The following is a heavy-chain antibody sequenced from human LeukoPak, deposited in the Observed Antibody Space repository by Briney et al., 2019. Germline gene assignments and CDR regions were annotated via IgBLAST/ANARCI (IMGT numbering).Heavy chain of an antibody. D-gene: IGHD6-19*01. CDR2: ISWNSGSI. Sequence: GGSLRLSCAASGFTFDDHAMHWVRQAPGKGLEWVSGISWNSGSIGYADSVKGRFTISRDNAKNSLYMQMNSLRAEDTALYYCAKDVRAVAGTWSHMDVWGKGTTVTVSS. CDR3: AKDVRAVAGTWSHMDV. V-gene: IGHV3-9*01. CDR1: GFTFDDHA. J-gene: IGHJ6*03.